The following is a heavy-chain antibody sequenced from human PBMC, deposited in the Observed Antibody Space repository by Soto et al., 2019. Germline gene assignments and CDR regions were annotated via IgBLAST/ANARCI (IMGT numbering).Heavy chain of an antibody. CDR3: ARDRWELGI. D-gene: IGHD1-26*01. CDR1: GFTFSSYW. Sequence: GGSLRLSCAASGFTFSSYWMSWVRQAPGKGLEWVANIKHDGSEKYYVDSVKGRFTISRYKAKNSLYLKMNSLRAADTAVYYCARDRWELGIWGQGTMVTVSS. V-gene: IGHV3-7*03. CDR2: IKHDGSEK. J-gene: IGHJ3*02.